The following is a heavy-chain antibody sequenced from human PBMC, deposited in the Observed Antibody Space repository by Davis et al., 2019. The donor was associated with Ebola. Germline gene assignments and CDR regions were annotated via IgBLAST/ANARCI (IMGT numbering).Heavy chain of an antibody. CDR2: ISAYNGNT. V-gene: IGHV1-18*01. J-gene: IGHJ4*02. CDR1: GYTFTSYG. Sequence: ASVKVSCKASGYTFTSYGISWVRQAPGQGLEWMGWISAYNGNTNYAQKLQGRVTMTTDTSTSTAYMELRSLRSDDTAVYYCARDIASYYYYDSSGYFAHWGQGTLVTVSS. CDR3: ARDIASYYYYDSSGYFAH. D-gene: IGHD3-22*01.